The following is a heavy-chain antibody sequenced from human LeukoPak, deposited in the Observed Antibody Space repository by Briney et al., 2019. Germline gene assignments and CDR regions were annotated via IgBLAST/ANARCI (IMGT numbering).Heavy chain of an antibody. Sequence: GASVKVSCKASGYTFTSYGISWVRQAPGQGLEWMGWISAYNGNTNYAQKLQGRVTMTTDTSTSTAYMELRSLRSDDTAVYYCAGSGSLGYYYYGMDVWGQGTTVTVSS. V-gene: IGHV1-18*01. J-gene: IGHJ6*02. CDR3: AGSGSLGYYYYGMDV. CDR1: GYTFTSYG. CDR2: ISAYNGNT. D-gene: IGHD3-10*01.